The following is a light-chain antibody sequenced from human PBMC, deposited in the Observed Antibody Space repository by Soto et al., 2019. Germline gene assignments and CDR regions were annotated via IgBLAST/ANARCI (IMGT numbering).Light chain of an antibody. J-gene: IGLJ3*02. CDR1: SSDVGGYNY. CDR2: DVS. CDR3: SSYTKKGTYWV. V-gene: IGLV2-14*01. Sequence: QSALTQPASVSGSPGQSITISCTGTSSDVGGYNYVSWYQQHPGKAPKLMIYDVSNRPSGVSNRFSGSKSGNTASLTISGLQAEDEADYYCSSYTKKGTYWVFGGGTKVTVL.